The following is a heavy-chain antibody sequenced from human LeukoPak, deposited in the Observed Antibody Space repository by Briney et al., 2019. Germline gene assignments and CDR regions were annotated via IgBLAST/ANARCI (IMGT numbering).Heavy chain of an antibody. D-gene: IGHD3-3*01. CDR2: INTNTGNP. J-gene: IGHJ6*02. Sequence: ASVKVSCKASAYTFTSYAVNWVRQAPGQGLEWMGWINTNTGNPTYAQGFTGRSVFSLDTSVSTAYLQISSLKAEDTAVYYCARGSLRFLENYGMDVWGQGTTVTVSS. V-gene: IGHV7-4-1*02. CDR3: ARGSLRFLENYGMDV. CDR1: AYTFTSYA.